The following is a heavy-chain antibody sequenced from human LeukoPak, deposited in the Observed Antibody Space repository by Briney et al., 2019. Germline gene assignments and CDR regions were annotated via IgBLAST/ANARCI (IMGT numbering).Heavy chain of an antibody. Sequence: GGSLRLSCTASGFTFSDYSVSAVRQAPGKGLEWVSCITGISDIYYADSVKGRFTISRDNAKNSAYLQMNSLRAEDTGIYYCARAIRLWGQGTLVTVSS. J-gene: IGHJ4*02. CDR2: ITGISDI. D-gene: IGHD1-1*01. V-gene: IGHV3-69-1*02. CDR1: GFTFSDYS. CDR3: ARAIRL.